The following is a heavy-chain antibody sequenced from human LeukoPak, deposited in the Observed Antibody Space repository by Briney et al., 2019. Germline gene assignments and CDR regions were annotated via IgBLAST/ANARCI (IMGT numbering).Heavy chain of an antibody. Sequence: ASVKVSCKASGYTFTGYYMHWVRQAPGQGLEWMGWINPNSGGTNYAQKFQGRVTMTRDTSISTAYMELSRLRSDDTAVYYCARDIVGVIAAAGTKYPDYYYYMDVWGKGTTVTVSS. CDR2: INPNSGGT. CDR3: ARDIVGVIAAAGTKYPDYYYYMDV. J-gene: IGHJ6*03. V-gene: IGHV1-2*02. CDR1: GYTFTGYY. D-gene: IGHD6-13*01.